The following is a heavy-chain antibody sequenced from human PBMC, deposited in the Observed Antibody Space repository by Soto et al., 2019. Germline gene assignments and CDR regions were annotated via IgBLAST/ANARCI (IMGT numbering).Heavy chain of an antibody. CDR2: INAGNGNT. CDR3: AIGGPPIDY. D-gene: IGHD3-10*01. V-gene: IGHV1-3*05. CDR1: GYTFSSYA. Sequence: QVQLVQSGAEEKKPGASVKVSCKASGYTFSSYAMDWVRQAPGQSLEWMGWINAGNGNTKYSQKFQGRVTITRDTSASTAYMELRSLRSEDTAVYYCAIGGPPIDYWGQGTLVTVSS. J-gene: IGHJ4*02.